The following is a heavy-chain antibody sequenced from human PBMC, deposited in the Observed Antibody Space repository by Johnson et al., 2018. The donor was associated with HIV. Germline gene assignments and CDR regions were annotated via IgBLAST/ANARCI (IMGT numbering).Heavy chain of an antibody. V-gene: IGHV3-11*01. CDR3: ARDASRGPV. CDR1: GITVSSSY. CDR2: ISGSGTTT. Sequence: QVQLVESGGGLVQPGGSLRLSCAASGITVSSSYMSWVRQAPGKGLEWVSGISGSGTTTYYGDSVKGRFTISRDNAKNSLYLQMNSLRAEDTALYYCARDASRGPVWGQGTMVTVSS. J-gene: IGHJ3*01.